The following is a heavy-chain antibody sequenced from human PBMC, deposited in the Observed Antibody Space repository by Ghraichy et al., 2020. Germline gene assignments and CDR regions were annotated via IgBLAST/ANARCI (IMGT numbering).Heavy chain of an antibody. CDR2: ISTRSTYK. CDR3: ARDVGFDNSAGGLDV. V-gene: IGHV3-21*01. D-gene: IGHD4-23*01. J-gene: IGHJ6*02. Sequence: GGSLRLSCAASGFTFSSYAMNWVRQAPGKGLEWVSSISTRSTYKNYAASVKGRFTVSRDNAKNSLFLQMDSLRADDTAVYYCARDVGFDNSAGGLDVWGPGTWVIVSS. CDR1: GFTFSSYA.